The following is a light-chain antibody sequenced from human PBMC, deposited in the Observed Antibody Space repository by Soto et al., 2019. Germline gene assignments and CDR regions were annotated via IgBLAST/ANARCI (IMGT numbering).Light chain of an antibody. V-gene: IGLV1-44*01. Sequence: QSLLTQPPSASATPGQRVTISCSGSSSNIGSNTVNWYQQLPGTAPKLVIYSNNQRPSGVPDRFSGSKSGTSASLAISGLQSEDEADYYCVAWDDSLNGYVGFGGGTKVTVL. CDR2: SNN. CDR3: VAWDDSLNGYVG. J-gene: IGLJ2*01. CDR1: SSNIGSNT.